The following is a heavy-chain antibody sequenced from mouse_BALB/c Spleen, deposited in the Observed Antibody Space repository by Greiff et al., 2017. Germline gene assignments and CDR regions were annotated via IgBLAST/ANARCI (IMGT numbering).Heavy chain of an antibody. V-gene: IGHV3-2*02. D-gene: IGHD5-1*01. CDR2: ISYSGST. CDR1: GYSITSDYA. CDR3: ARYRYYFDY. J-gene: IGHJ2*01. Sequence: VQLKESGPGLVKPSQSLSLTCTVTGYSITSDYAWNWIRQFPGNKLEWMGFISYSGSTSYNPSLKSRISITRDTSKNQFFLQLNTVTTEDTATYYCARYRYYFDYWGQGTTRTVSS.